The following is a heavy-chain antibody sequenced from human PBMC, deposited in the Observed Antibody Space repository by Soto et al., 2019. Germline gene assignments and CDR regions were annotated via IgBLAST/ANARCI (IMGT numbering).Heavy chain of an antibody. Sequence: GGSMRLSCAASGFTFSSYAMHWVRQAPGKGLEWVAVISYDGSNKYYADSVKGRFTISRDNSKNTLYLQMNSLRAEDTAVYYCARDGRYATYDYWGQGTLVTVSS. CDR2: ISYDGSNK. D-gene: IGHD2-2*01. CDR3: ARDGRYATYDY. J-gene: IGHJ4*02. V-gene: IGHV3-30-3*01. CDR1: GFTFSSYA.